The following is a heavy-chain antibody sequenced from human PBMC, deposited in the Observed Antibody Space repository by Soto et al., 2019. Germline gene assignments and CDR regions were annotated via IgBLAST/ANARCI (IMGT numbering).Heavy chain of an antibody. J-gene: IGHJ4*02. CDR3: AAPLWSKYNYDY. Sequence: ASVKVSCKVSGYTLTDLSMHWVRQAPGKGLEWMGGFDPEDGETIHAQKFQGRVTMTEDTSTETAYMELSSLRSEDTAVYYCAAPLWSKYNYDYWGQGTLVIVSS. CDR1: GYTLTDLS. D-gene: IGHD3-10*01. CDR2: FDPEDGET. V-gene: IGHV1-24*01.